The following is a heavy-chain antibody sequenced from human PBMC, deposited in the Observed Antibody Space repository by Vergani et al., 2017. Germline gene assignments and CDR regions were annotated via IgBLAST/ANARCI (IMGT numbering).Heavy chain of an antibody. CDR3: AKSAHRDIRFLGWLFYPFDY. V-gene: IGHV3-23*01. Sequence: EVQLLESGGGLVQPGGSLRLSCAASGFTFSSYAMSWVRQAPGKGLEWVSAISGSVGSTYYADSGKGRFTISRDNSNNQLYLQMNSLRAEDTAVYYFAKSAHRDIRFLGWLFYPFDYWGQGTLVTVSS. J-gene: IGHJ4*02. CDR1: GFTFSSYA. D-gene: IGHD3-3*01. CDR2: ISGSVGST.